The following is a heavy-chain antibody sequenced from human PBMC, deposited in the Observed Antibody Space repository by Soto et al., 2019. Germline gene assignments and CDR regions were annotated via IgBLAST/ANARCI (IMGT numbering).Heavy chain of an antibody. J-gene: IGHJ4*02. CDR1: GGTFSSYT. CDR3: ASGTYYYDSSGYTTDY. Sequence: QVQLVQSGAEVKKPGSSVKVSCKASGGTFSSYTISWVRQAPGQGLEWMGRIIPILGIANYAQKFQGRVTITADKSTSTAYRERSSLRSEDTAVYYCASGTYYYDSSGYTTDYWGQGTLVTVSS. CDR2: IIPILGIA. V-gene: IGHV1-69*02. D-gene: IGHD3-22*01.